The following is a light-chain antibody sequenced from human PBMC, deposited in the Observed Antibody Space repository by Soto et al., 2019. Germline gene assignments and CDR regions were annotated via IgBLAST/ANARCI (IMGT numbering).Light chain of an antibody. CDR3: QQYYNAPQK. V-gene: IGKV4-1*01. Sequence: DIVMTQSPDSLAVSLGERATINCKSSQSVLHSSNNKHCLAWYQQKPGQPPKLLIYWASTRASGVPDRFIGSGSGTDFTLTISSLQAEDVAVYYCQQYYNAPQKLGQGTKVDIK. J-gene: IGKJ1*01. CDR1: QSVLHSSNNKHC. CDR2: WAS.